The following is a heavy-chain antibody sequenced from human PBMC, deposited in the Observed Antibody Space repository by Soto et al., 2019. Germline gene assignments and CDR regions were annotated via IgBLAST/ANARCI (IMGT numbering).Heavy chain of an antibody. D-gene: IGHD2-2*01. Sequence: SGPTLVNPTQTLTLTCTFPGFSLSTSGMCVSWIRQPPGKALEWLARIDWDDDKYYNTSLKTRLTISKDTSKNQVVLTMTNMDPVDTATYYCARTPDIVLVPAAIVFDYWGRGTLVTVSS. J-gene: IGHJ4*02. V-gene: IGHV2-70*11. CDR3: ARTPDIVLVPAAIVFDY. CDR1: GFSLSTSGMC. CDR2: IDWDDDK.